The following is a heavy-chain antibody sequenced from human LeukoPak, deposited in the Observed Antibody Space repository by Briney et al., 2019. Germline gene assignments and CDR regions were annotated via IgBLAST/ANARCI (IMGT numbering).Heavy chain of an antibody. Sequence: GGSLRLSCAASGFTFSTHTMSWVRQAPGKGLEWVSALWGNNKNIYYADSVKGRFTISRDNSGNMVYLQMSDLRVEDTAVYYCAKDLKPDSGYDVDHWGQGTLVSVSS. CDR2: LWGNNKNI. J-gene: IGHJ4*02. CDR1: GFTFSTHT. CDR3: AKDLKPDSGYDVDH. V-gene: IGHV3-23*01. D-gene: IGHD5-12*01.